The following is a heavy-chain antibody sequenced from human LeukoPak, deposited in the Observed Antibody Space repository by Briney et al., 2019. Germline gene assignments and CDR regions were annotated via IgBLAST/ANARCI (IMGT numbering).Heavy chain of an antibody. D-gene: IGHD5/OR15-5a*01. CDR3: ENSPPINIGSCDY. CDR2: INPNDGAT. J-gene: IGHJ4*02. CDR1: GYSFSDYY. V-gene: IGHV1-2*02. Sequence: GSVKVSCKASGYSFSDYYLHGVRQAPGQGLEGMGWINPNDGATDYAQKFQGRVTMTRDTSIRTADMELSQMRSDDTAVYSGENSPPINIGSCDYWGQGTLVTVSS.